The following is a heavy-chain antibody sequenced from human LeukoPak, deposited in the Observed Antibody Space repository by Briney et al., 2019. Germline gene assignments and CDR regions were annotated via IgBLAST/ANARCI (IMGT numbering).Heavy chain of an antibody. CDR3: ATDKAVVPAAPTGY. Sequence: ASVKVSCKTSGYIFNTYGISWVRQAPGKGLEWMGGFDPEDGETIYAQKFQGRVTMTEDTSTDTAYMELSSLRSEDTAVYYCATDKAVVPAAPTGYWGQGTLVTVSS. CDR2: FDPEDGET. CDR1: GYIFNTYG. D-gene: IGHD2-2*01. J-gene: IGHJ4*02. V-gene: IGHV1-24*01.